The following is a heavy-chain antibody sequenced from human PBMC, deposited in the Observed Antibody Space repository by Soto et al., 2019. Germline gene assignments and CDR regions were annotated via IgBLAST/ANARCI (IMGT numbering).Heavy chain of an antibody. CDR2: IYYDGNT. V-gene: IGHV4-39*01. J-gene: IGHJ2*01. D-gene: IGHD1-1*01. CDR1: GRSISDSYYY. CDR3: ASFVGRNNWDFDL. Sequence: QLQLQEPVPGLVKPSETLSLNCTVSGRSISDSYYYWGWIRQPPGKGLEWIGNIYYDGNTYYNPSLKSRVTISRDTSKNRFSLKVTSVPAADTAVYYCASFVGRNNWDFDLWGPGTVVTVSS.